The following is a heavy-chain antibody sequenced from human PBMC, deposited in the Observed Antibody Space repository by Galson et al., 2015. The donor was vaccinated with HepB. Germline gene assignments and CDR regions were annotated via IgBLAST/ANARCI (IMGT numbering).Heavy chain of an antibody. CDR1: EFTFSSYA. J-gene: IGHJ6*02. D-gene: IGHD3-10*01. Sequence: SLRLSCAASEFTFSSYAMHWVRQAPGKGLEWVALISYDGSNKNYADSVKGRFTISRDNSKNTLYLQMNSLRAEDTAVYYCARVGPYYYDSGPKTTNGMDVWGQGTTVTVSS. CDR3: ARVGPYYYDSGPKTTNGMDV. V-gene: IGHV3-30*04. CDR2: ISYDGSNK.